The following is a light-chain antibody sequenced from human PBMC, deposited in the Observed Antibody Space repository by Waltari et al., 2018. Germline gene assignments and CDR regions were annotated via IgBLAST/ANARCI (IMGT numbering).Light chain of an antibody. J-gene: IGKJ4*01. Sequence: DIVMTQSQLSLPVTPGEPASISCRSSQSLLHSNGYNYLDWYLQKPVQSPQLLIYLCSNRASGVPDRFSGSGSGTDFTLKISRVEAEDVGVYYCMQALQTPLTFGGGTKVEIK. CDR3: MQALQTPLT. CDR2: LCS. V-gene: IGKV2-28*01. CDR1: QSLLHSNGYNY.